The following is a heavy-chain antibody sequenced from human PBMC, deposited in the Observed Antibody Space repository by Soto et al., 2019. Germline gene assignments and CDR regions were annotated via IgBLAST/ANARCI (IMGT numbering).Heavy chain of an antibody. CDR3: ARNMDYYYGPGSGNGHGF. D-gene: IGHD3-10*01. CDR1: GYTFTAYY. J-gene: IGHJ6*02. Sequence: QVQLAQSGAEVKEPGDSVRVSCEASGYTFTAYYIHWVRQAPGQGLEWMGWINPKFGDTTYAQDFQCRVSITRDMSISTVYMALSRLTSDDTAIYYCARNMDYYYGPGSGNGHGFWGQGTTVTVFS. CDR2: INPKFGDT. V-gene: IGHV1-2*02.